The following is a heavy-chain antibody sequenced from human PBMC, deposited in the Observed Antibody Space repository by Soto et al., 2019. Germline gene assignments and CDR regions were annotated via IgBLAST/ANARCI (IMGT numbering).Heavy chain of an antibody. Sequence: GGSLRLSCTASGFDFGGSEMNWFRQAPGKGLEWVAYITGSGGVMFHADSVKGRFSISRDNAKNSLFLEMSDLTADDTGVYYWAKVAPFILGSPFWGQGTLVTVSS. D-gene: IGHD2-21*01. CDR1: GFDFGGSE. J-gene: IGHJ4*02. V-gene: IGHV3-48*03. CDR3: AKVAPFILGSPF. CDR2: ITGSGGVM.